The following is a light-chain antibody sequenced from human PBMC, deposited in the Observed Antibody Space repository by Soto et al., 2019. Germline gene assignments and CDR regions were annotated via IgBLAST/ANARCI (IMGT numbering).Light chain of an antibody. CDR2: KTS. J-gene: IGKJ4*01. CDR1: QHINNW. CDR3: QQYKSFSLA. V-gene: IGKV1-5*03. Sequence: DIQMTHSPSTLSSSVVYRVTITCRASQHINNWLAWYQQKPGKAPKALIYKTSNLDSGVPSRFSGSGSGTEFSLTISSLQPDDFATYYCQQYKSFSLAFGGGTKVDIK.